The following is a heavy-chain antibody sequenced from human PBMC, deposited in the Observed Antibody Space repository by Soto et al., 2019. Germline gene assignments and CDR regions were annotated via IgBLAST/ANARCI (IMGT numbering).Heavy chain of an antibody. CDR3: ARRFGYSSSYNSYYLDV. V-gene: IGHV1-18*01. D-gene: IGHD6-13*01. CDR1: GYTFSSYG. CDR2: ISVYNGNT. J-gene: IGHJ6*03. Sequence: QVQLVQSGGEVKKPGASVKVSCKASGYTFSSYGIIWVRQAPGQGLEWMGWISVYNGNTNYAEKFQGRVTMTTDTSTSTAYMELGSLTSDDTAVYYCARRFGYSSSYNSYYLDVWGKGTTVTVSS.